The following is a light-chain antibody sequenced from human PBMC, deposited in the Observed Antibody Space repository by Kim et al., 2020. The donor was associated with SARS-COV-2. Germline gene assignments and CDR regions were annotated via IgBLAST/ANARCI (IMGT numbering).Light chain of an antibody. CDR2: VKKDGSH. Sequence: ASVKFTCTLSSEHDSDTIAWHQQQPERGPRFLMKVKKDGSHTKADGIPDRFSASSSGAERYLTISRLQSEDEADYFCQTWDTDTRVFGGGTKLTVL. CDR3: QTWDTDTRV. V-gene: IGLV4-69*01. J-gene: IGLJ3*02. CDR1: SEHDSDT.